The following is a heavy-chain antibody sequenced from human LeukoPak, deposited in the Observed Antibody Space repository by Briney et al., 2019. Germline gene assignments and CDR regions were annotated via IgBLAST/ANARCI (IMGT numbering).Heavy chain of an antibody. D-gene: IGHD1/OR15-1a*01. J-gene: IGHJ4*02. CDR1: GFSLYSSGVG. CDR3: AHRRPGHLTGWDNSYFDN. Sequence: SGPTLVNPTQTLTLTCTFSGFSLYSSGVGVGWIRQPPGKALEWLAVIYWDDDKRYNPSLRSRLTMSKDASKSQVFLVMSNMDPVDTATYYCAHRRPGHLTGWDNSYFDNWGPGTLVTVSS. CDR2: IYWDDDK. V-gene: IGHV2-5*02.